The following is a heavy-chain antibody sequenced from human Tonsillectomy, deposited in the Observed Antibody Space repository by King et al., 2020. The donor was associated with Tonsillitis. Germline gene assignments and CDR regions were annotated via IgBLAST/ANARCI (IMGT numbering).Heavy chain of an antibody. V-gene: IGHV3-23*04. J-gene: IGHJ5*02. Sequence: VQLVESGGGLVQPGGSLRLSCAASGFTFNIFAMSWVRQAPGKGLEWVSTISGSGGSTYYADSVKGRFTVSTDNSKNTLYLQMNSLRAEDTAVYYCAKDGRSSWLPRWFDPWGQGTLVIVSS. CDR1: GFTFNIFA. CDR2: ISGSGGST. D-gene: IGHD6-13*01. CDR3: AKDGRSSWLPRWFDP.